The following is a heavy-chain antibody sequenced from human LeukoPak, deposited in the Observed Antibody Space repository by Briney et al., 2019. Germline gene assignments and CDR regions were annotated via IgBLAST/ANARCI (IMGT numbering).Heavy chain of an antibody. D-gene: IGHD2-21*02. CDR3: ARDYEYCGGDCYPAYFDY. Sequence: SETLSLTCTVSGGSISSYYWSWIRQPPGKGLEWIGYIYYSGSTNYNPSLKSRVTMSVDTSKNQFSLKLSSVTAADTAVYYCARDYEYCGGDCYPAYFDYWGQGTLVTVSS. CDR1: GGSISSYY. V-gene: IGHV4-59*12. CDR2: IYYSGST. J-gene: IGHJ4*02.